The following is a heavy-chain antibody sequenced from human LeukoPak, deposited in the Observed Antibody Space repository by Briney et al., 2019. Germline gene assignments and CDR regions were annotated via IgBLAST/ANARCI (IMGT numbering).Heavy chain of an antibody. V-gene: IGHV1-18*01. CDR2: INPNSGGT. CDR3: ARDGHPYSGYDGALAAYDY. D-gene: IGHD5-12*01. J-gene: IGHJ4*02. CDR1: GYTFTSYG. Sequence: ASVKVSCKASGYTFTSYGISWVRQAPGQGLEWMGWINPNSGGTNYAQKFQGRVTMTTDTSTSTAYMELRSLRSDDTAVYYCARDGHPYSGYDGALAAYDYWGQGTLVTVSS.